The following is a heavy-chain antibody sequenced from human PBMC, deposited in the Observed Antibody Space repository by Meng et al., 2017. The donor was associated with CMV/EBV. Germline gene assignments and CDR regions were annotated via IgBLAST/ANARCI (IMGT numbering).Heavy chain of an antibody. Sequence: GGSLRLSCAASGFTFSDYYMSWIRQAPGKGLEWVSYISSSGSTIYYADSVKGRFTISRDNAKNPLYLQMNSLRAEDTAVYYCARDGVVLVVPAYYYGMDVWGQGTTVTVSS. J-gene: IGHJ6*02. D-gene: IGHD2-2*01. CDR1: GFTFSDYY. CDR3: ARDGVVLVVPAYYYGMDV. CDR2: ISSSGSTI. V-gene: IGHV3-11*01.